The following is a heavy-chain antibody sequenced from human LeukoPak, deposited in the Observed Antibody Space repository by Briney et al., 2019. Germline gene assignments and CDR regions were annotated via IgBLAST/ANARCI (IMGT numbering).Heavy chain of an antibody. J-gene: IGHJ4*02. Sequence: PGGSLRLSCAASGFIFSSYEMNWFRQAPGKGLEWVSYIRRSGSPTYYADSAKGRFTISRDNAKNSLYLQMNSLRVEDTAVYYCVRGNYVDTTMVFDYWGQGALVTVPS. CDR3: VRGNYVDTTMVFDY. D-gene: IGHD5-18*01. CDR2: IRRSGSPT. V-gene: IGHV3-48*03. CDR1: GFIFSSYE.